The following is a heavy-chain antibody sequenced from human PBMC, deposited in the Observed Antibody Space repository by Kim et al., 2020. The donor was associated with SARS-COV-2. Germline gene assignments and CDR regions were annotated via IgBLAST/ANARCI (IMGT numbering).Heavy chain of an antibody. D-gene: IGHD6-6*01. V-gene: IGHV3-48*03. J-gene: IGHJ4*02. Sequence: DSVKGRFTISRDNAKNSLYLQMNSLRAEDTAVYYCARVVTSIAARRPFDYWGQGTLVTVSS. CDR3: ARVVTSIAARRPFDY.